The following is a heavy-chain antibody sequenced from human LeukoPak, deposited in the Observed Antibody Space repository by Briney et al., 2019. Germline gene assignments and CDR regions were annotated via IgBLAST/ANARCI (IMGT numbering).Heavy chain of an antibody. CDR2: IYHSGST. CDR3: ARDSNGRADTYYYDSSGYYFDY. J-gene: IGHJ4*02. D-gene: IGHD3-22*01. Sequence: SETLSLTCTVSGYSISSGYYWGWIRQPPGKGLEWIGSIYHSGSTYYNPSLKSRVTISVDTSKNQFSLKLSSVTAADTAVYYCARDSNGRADTYYYDSSGYYFDYWGQGTLVTVSS. V-gene: IGHV4-38-2*02. CDR1: GYSISSGYY.